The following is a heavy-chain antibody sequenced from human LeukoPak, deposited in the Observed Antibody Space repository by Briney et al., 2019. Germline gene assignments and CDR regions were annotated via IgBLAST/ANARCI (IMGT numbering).Heavy chain of an antibody. CDR2: IYYSGST. CDR1: GGSFSSGGYY. D-gene: IGHD4-17*01. Sequence: PSETLSLTCTVSGGSFSSGGYYWSWIRQHPGEGLEWIGYIYYSGSTYYNPSLKSRVTISVDTSKNQFSLKLSSVTAADTAVYYCARVGIYGDSYYFDYWGQGTLVTVSS. J-gene: IGHJ4*02. CDR3: ARVGIYGDSYYFDY. V-gene: IGHV4-31*03.